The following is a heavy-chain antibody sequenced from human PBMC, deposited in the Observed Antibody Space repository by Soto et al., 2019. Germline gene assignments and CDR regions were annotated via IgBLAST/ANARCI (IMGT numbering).Heavy chain of an antibody. J-gene: IGHJ4*02. D-gene: IGHD4-17*01. Sequence: GGSLSLSCAASGFTFSSYAMSWVRQAPGKGLEWVSGISGSGGSTHYADSVQGRFTISRDNSKNTLYLQMNSLRAEDTAVYYCAKDPSLRCFDYWGQGTLVTVSS. CDR1: GFTFSSYA. CDR2: ISGSGGST. CDR3: AKDPSLRCFDY. V-gene: IGHV3-23*01.